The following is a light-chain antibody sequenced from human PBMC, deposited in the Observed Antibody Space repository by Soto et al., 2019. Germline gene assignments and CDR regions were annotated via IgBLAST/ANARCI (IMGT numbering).Light chain of an antibody. CDR3: QQYHSDPIT. CDR2: WAS. Sequence: SVLTHSPDALAFSLGERATINCRSSQSVLSNSDNKNYLAWFQQKPGQPPKLLFYWASTRESGVPDRFSGSGSATDFTLTISNLQAEDVAVYYCQQYHSDPITFGQGTRLEI. J-gene: IGKJ5*01. CDR1: QSVLSNSDNKNY. V-gene: IGKV4-1*01.